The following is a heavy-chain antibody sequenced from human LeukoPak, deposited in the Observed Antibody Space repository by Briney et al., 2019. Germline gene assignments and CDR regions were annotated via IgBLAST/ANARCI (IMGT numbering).Heavy chain of an antibody. D-gene: IGHD1-26*01. CDR2: IIPILGIA. J-gene: IGHJ4*02. CDR3: AREYSGSYYDY. Sequence: SVKVSCKASGGTFSSYAISWVRQAPGQELGWMGRIIPILGIANYAQKFQGRVTITADKSTSTAYMELSSLRSEDTAVYYCAREYSGSYYDYWGQGTLVTVSS. CDR1: GGTFSSYA. V-gene: IGHV1-69*04.